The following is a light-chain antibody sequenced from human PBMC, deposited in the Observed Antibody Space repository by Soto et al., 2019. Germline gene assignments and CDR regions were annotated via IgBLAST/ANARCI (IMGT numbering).Light chain of an antibody. CDR3: QSYDSSLSAPDV. V-gene: IGLV1-40*01. CDR1: SSNIGAGYD. J-gene: IGLJ1*01. CDR2: VNS. Sequence: QSVLTQPPSVSGAPGQRVTISCTGSSSNIGAGYDVHWYQHLPGTAPKLLIYVNSNRPSGVPDRFSGSKSGTSASLAITGLQAEDEADYYCQSYDSSLSAPDVFGTGTKVTVL.